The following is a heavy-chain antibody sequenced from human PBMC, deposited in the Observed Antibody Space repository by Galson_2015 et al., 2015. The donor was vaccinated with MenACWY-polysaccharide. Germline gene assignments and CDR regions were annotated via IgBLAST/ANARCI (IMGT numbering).Heavy chain of an antibody. D-gene: IGHD3-10*01. CDR2: NSYDGSNK. V-gene: IGHV3-30-3*01. CDR1: GFTFNTFA. CDR3: ARGVRSFARSDY. J-gene: IGHJ4*02. Sequence: SLRLSCAGSGFTFNTFAMNWVRQAPGKGLEWVALNSYDGSNKYHADSVKGRFTISRNNSKNTVYLQMDSLRPEDTALYYCARGVRSFARSDYWGQGAQVTVSS.